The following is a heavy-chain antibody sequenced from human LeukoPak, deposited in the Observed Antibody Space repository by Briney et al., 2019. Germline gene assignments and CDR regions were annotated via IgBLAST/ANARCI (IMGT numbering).Heavy chain of an antibody. Sequence: ASVKVSCKASGYTFTTYAMHWVRQAPGQRLEWMGWINAGNGNTKYSQKLQGRVTMTTDTSTSTAYMELRSLRSDDTAVYYCARLGMVRGVIIDYWGQGTLVTVSS. V-gene: IGHV1-3*01. J-gene: IGHJ4*02. CDR3: ARLGMVRGVIIDY. D-gene: IGHD3-10*01. CDR1: GYTFTTYA. CDR2: INAGNGNT.